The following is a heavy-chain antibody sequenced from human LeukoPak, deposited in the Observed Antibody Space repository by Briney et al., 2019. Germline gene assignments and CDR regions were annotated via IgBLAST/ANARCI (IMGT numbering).Heavy chain of an antibody. CDR1: HYSISSGYY. D-gene: IGHD2-15*01. Sequence: PSETLSLTCTVSHYSISSGYYWGWIRQTPEKGLEWIGSIYHSGATYYKPSLKSRVTISVDTSKNQFSLKVSSVTAADTAVYYCARAYCSGGTCYSSRGMFDPWGQGTLVTVSS. V-gene: IGHV4-38-2*02. J-gene: IGHJ5*02. CDR2: IYHSGAT. CDR3: ARAYCSGGTCYSSRGMFDP.